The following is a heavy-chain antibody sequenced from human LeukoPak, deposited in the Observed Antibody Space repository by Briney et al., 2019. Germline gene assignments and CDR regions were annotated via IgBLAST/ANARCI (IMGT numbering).Heavy chain of an antibody. J-gene: IGHJ5*02. V-gene: IGHV3-53*01. CDR1: GFTFSSYS. CDR2: IYSGGST. Sequence: PGGSLRLSCAASGFTFSSYSMNWVRQAPGKGLEWVSVIYSGGSTYYADSVKGRFTISRDNSKNTLYLQMNSLRADDMAVYYCVRALATWGQGTLVIVSS. CDR3: VRALAT.